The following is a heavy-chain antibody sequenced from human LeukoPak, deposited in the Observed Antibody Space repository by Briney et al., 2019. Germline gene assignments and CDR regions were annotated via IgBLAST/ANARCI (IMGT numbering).Heavy chain of an antibody. D-gene: IGHD5-24*01. Sequence: SETLSLTCTVSGGSISSGSYYWSWIRQPAGKGLEWIGRIYTSGSTNYNPSLKSRVTISVDTSKNQFSLKLSSVTAADTAVYYCASVRVEMATSYYYYYYMDVWGKGTTVTVSS. CDR3: ASVRVEMATSYYYYYYMDV. CDR1: GGSISSGSYY. V-gene: IGHV4-61*02. CDR2: IYTSGST. J-gene: IGHJ6*03.